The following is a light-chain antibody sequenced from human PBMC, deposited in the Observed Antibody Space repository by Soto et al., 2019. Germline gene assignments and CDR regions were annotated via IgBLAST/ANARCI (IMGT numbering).Light chain of an antibody. CDR1: SSDVGGYNY. V-gene: IGLV2-14*01. Sequence: QSALTQPASVSGSPGQSITISCTGTSSDVGGYNYVSRYQQHPGKAPKLMIYEVSNRPSGVSNRFSGSKSGNTASLTISGLQAEDEADYYCSSYTSSNTLVFGTGTKLTVL. CDR3: SSYTSSNTLV. J-gene: IGLJ1*01. CDR2: EVS.